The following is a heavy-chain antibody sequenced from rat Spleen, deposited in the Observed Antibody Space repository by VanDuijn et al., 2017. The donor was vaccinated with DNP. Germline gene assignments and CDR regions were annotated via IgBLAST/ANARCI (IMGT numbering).Heavy chain of an antibody. Sequence: QVQLKESGPGLVQPSQTLSLTCTVSGFSLTNYHVHWVRQPPGKGLEWMGRVQSGGNTDYNSALKSRLSISRDTSKSQVFLKMNSLQTEDTALYYCTRDLNYGGYFDYWGQGVMVTVSS. J-gene: IGHJ2*01. CDR1: GFSLTNYH. CDR2: VQSGGNT. V-gene: IGHV2-19*01. CDR3: TRDLNYGGYFDY. D-gene: IGHD1-11*01.